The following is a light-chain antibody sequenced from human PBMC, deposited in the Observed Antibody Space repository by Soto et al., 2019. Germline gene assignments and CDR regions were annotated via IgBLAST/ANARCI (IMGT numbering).Light chain of an antibody. Sequence: QSVLTQPPSASGTPGQRVTISCSGSSSNIGSKTVNWYQQLPGTAPKLLIYSNYQRPSGVPDRFSGSKSGTSASLAISGLQSEDEADYYCAALDASLNGDVFGTGTKLTVL. CDR3: AALDASLNGDV. CDR1: SSNIGSKT. V-gene: IGLV1-44*01. CDR2: SNY. J-gene: IGLJ1*01.